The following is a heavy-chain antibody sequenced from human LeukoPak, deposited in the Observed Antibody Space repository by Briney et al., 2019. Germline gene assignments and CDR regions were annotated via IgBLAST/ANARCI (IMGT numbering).Heavy chain of an antibody. Sequence: SETLSLTCTVSGGSISSSSYYWGWIRQPPGKGLEWLASIYYSGSTYYNPSLKSRVTMSVDTSRNQFSLTMTSMAAADTAVYYCARLRKGRYFDYIFDFWGQGTLVTVSS. CDR3: ARLRKGRYFDYIFDF. J-gene: IGHJ4*02. V-gene: IGHV4-39*01. CDR1: GGSISSSSYY. D-gene: IGHD3-9*01. CDR2: IYYSGST.